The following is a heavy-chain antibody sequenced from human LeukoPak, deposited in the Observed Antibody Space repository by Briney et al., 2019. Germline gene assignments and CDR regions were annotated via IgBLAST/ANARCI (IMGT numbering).Heavy chain of an antibody. J-gene: IGHJ5*02. CDR1: GGSISSSNW. Sequence: SETLSLTCAVSGGSISSSNWWSWVRQPPGKGLEWIGEIYHSGSTNYNPSLKSRVTISVDKSKNQFSLKLSSVTAADTAVYYCARDRNSIFGVVSIYWFDPWGQGTLVTVSS. V-gene: IGHV4-4*02. D-gene: IGHD3-3*01. CDR3: ARDRNSIFGVVSIYWFDP. CDR2: IYHSGST.